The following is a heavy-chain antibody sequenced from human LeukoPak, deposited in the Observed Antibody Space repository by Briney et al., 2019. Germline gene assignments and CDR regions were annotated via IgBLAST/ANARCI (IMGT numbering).Heavy chain of an antibody. V-gene: IGHV3-11*01. CDR3: ARDRIDDFWSGYYPHYYYYYYMDV. D-gene: IGHD3-3*01. CDR1: GFTFSDYY. Sequence: GGSLRLSCAASGFTFSDYYMSWIRQAPGKGLEWVSYISSSGSTIYYADSVKGRFTISRDNAKNSLYLQMNSLRAEDTAVYYCARDRIDDFWSGYYPHYYYYYYMDVWGKGTTATVSS. CDR2: ISSSGSTI. J-gene: IGHJ6*03.